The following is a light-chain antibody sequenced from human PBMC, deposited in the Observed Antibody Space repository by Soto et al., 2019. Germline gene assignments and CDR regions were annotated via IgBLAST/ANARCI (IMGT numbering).Light chain of an antibody. CDR3: CSYAGSPRYV. Sequence: QSALTQPRSVSGSLGQSVTISCTGTSSDVGTYNYVSWYQQHPGKAPKVMIYDVSERPSGVPDRFSGSKSGNTASLTISGRQAEDVADYYCCSYAGSPRYVLGTGTKLTVL. CDR1: SSDVGTYNY. V-gene: IGLV2-11*01. CDR2: DVS. J-gene: IGLJ1*01.